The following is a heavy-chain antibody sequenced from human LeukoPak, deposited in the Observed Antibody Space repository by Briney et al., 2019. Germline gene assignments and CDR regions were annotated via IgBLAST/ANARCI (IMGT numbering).Heavy chain of an antibody. J-gene: IGHJ4*02. V-gene: IGHV4-59*01. CDR2: IYYSGST. Sequence: SETLSLTCTVSGGSISSYYCSWIRQPPGKGLEWIGYIYYSGSTNYNPSLKSRVTISVDTSKNQFSLKLSSVTAADTAVYYCARYSGYQWYFDYWGQGTLVTVSS. CDR1: GGSISSYY. D-gene: IGHD5-12*01. CDR3: ARYSGYQWYFDY.